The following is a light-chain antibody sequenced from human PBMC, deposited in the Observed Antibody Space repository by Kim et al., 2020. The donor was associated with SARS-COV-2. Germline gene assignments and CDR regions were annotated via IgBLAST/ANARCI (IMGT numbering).Light chain of an antibody. Sequence: LTIACTGSSSNIGAGYEVHWYHQLPGTAPKLLNYGNSNRPSGVPDGFSGSKSGTSASLAITGLQAEDEADYYCQSYDSSLSGWRVFGGGTQLTVL. CDR3: QSYDSSLSGWRV. CDR2: GNS. J-gene: IGLJ2*01. V-gene: IGLV1-40*01. CDR1: SSNIGAGYE.